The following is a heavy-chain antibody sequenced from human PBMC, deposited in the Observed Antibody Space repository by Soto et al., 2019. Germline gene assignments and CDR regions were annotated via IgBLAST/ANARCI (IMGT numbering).Heavy chain of an antibody. J-gene: IGHJ4*02. Sequence: RLSCAASGFTFSSYGMHWVRQAPGKGLEWVAVISYDGSNKYYADSVKGRFTISRDNSKNTLYLQMNSLGAEDTAVYYCASGSYYDSSGETYYFDYWGQGTLVTVSS. CDR2: ISYDGSNK. D-gene: IGHD3-22*01. CDR3: ASGSYYDSSGETYYFDY. V-gene: IGHV3-30*03. CDR1: GFTFSSYG.